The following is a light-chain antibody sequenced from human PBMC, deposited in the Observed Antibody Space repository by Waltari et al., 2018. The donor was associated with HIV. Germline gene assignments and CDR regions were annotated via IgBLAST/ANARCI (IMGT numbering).Light chain of an antibody. J-gene: IGLJ2*01. Sequence: QSVLTQPTSASRAPRQRVTFPCNGSRPLIGAPIAVHWYQQLPATAPKLRIDGDCRRASGLPDRFSGSKCGTSASPAITGLQAVEEPGYYCQSYDSSLRGSVFGGGTKLTVL. CDR1: RPLIGAPIA. CDR3: QSYDSSLRGSV. V-gene: IGLV1-40*01. CDR2: GDC.